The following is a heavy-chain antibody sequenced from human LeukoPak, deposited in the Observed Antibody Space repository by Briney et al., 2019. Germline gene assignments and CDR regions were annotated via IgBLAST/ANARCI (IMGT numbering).Heavy chain of an antibody. CDR2: ISSSSSTI. Sequence: GGSLRLSCAASGFTLSSYSMNWVRQAPGKGLEWVSYISSSSSTIYYADSVKGRFTISRDNAKNSLYLQMNSLRDEDTAVYYCARDYYYDSSGYYHDAFDIWGQGTMVTVSS. J-gene: IGHJ3*02. V-gene: IGHV3-48*02. CDR3: ARDYYYDSSGYYHDAFDI. D-gene: IGHD3-22*01. CDR1: GFTLSSYS.